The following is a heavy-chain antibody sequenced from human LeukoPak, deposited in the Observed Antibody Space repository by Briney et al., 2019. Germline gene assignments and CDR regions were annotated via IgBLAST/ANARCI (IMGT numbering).Heavy chain of an antibody. J-gene: IGHJ4*02. D-gene: IGHD5-12*01. CDR1: GYALTELS. CDR2: FDPEDGET. Sequence: ASVKVSCKVSGYALTELSMHWVRQAPGKGLEWMGGFDPEDGETIYAQKFQGRVTMTEDTSTDTAYMELSSLRSEDTAVYYCATISNVATIQPLYYFDYWGQGTLVTVSS. V-gene: IGHV1-24*01. CDR3: ATISNVATIQPLYYFDY.